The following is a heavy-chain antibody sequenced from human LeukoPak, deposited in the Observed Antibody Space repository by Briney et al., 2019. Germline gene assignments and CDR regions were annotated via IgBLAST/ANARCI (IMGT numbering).Heavy chain of an antibody. V-gene: IGHV1-18*01. J-gene: IGHJ4*02. CDR1: GYTLSDLS. Sequence: ASVKVSCKVSGYTLSDLSIHWVRQAPGQGLEWMGWISAYNGNTNYAQKLQGRVTMTTDTSTSTAYMELRSLRSDDTAVYYCATMRDYGDYWGQGTLVTVSS. CDR2: ISAYNGNT. CDR3: ATMRDYGDY.